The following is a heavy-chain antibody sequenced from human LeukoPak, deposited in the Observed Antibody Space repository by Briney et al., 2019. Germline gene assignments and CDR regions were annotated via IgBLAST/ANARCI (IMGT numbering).Heavy chain of an antibody. V-gene: IGHV1-18*01. D-gene: IGHD6-19*01. J-gene: IGHJ2*01. CDR3: ARGGGSGWYVDL. CDR2: IGVYNDYT. CDR1: GYTFTNYY. Sequence: ASVKVSCKASGYTFTNYYISWVRQAPGQGLEWMGWIGVYNDYTNYAQKLQGRVTMTTDTSTSTAYMELRSLRSDDTAVYYCARGGGSGWYVDLWGRGTLVTVSS.